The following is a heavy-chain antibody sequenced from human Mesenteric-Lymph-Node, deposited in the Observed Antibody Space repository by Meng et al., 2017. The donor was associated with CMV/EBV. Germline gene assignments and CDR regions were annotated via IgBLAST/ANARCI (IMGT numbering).Heavy chain of an antibody. D-gene: IGHD6-19*01. J-gene: IGHJ3*02. V-gene: IGHV1-2*02. CDR3: ARDRVAVAALDI. CDR2: INPSGSGT. Sequence: ASVKVSCKASGFTFSSHYMHWVRQAPGQGLEWMGIINPSGSGTTYAQKFQGRVTMTRDTSISTAYMELSRLRSDDTAVYYCARDRVAVAALDIWGQGTMVTVSS. CDR1: GFTFSSHY.